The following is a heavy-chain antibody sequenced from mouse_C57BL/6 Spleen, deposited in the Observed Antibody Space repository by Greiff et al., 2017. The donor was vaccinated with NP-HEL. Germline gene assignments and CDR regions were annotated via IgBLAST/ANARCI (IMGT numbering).Heavy chain of an antibody. CDR2: IDPSDSYT. V-gene: IGHV1-50*01. Sequence: QVQLQQPGAELVKPGASVKLSCKASGYTFTSYWMQWVKQRPGQGLEWIGEIDPSDSYTNYNQKFKGKATLTVDTSSSTAYMKLSSLTSEDAAVYYCASTRWYFEVWGTGTTVTVSS. CDR1: GYTFTSYW. CDR3: ASTRWYFEV. J-gene: IGHJ1*03.